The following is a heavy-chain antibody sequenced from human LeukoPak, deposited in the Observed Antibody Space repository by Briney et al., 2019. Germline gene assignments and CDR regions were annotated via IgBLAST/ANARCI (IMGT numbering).Heavy chain of an antibody. CDR2: ISAYNGNT. D-gene: IGHD3-10*01. CDR1: GYTFTSYG. J-gene: IGHJ5*02. Sequence: ASVKVSCXASGYTFTSYGISWVRLAPGQGLEWMGWISAYNGNTNYAQKLQGRVTMTTDTSTSTAYMELRSLRSDDTAVYYCARVAITMVRGVTDWFDPWGQGTLVTVSS. CDR3: ARVAITMVRGVTDWFDP. V-gene: IGHV1-18*01.